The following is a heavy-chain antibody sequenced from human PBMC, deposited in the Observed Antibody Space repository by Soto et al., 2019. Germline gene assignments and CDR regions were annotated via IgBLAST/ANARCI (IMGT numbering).Heavy chain of an antibody. J-gene: IGHJ5*02. V-gene: IGHV4-31*03. CDR1: CCSIHSGGYY. CDR2: IYYSGST. Sequence: TLSLTCPFFCCSIHSGGYYWRLIRQHPGKGLEWIGYIYYSGSTYYNPSLKSRVTISVDTSKNQFSLKLSSVTAADTAVYYCAREVRGVIINNWFDPWGQGTLVTVSS. CDR3: AREVRGVIINNWFDP. D-gene: IGHD3-10*01.